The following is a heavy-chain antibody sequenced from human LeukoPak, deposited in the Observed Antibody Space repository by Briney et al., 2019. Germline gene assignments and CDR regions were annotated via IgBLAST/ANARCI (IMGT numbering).Heavy chain of an antibody. CDR1: GFTFSSYG. Sequence: PGGSLRLSCAASGFTFSSYGMHWVRQAPGKGLEWVAFIRYDGSNKYYADSVKGRFTISRDNSKNTLYLQMNSLRAEDTAVYYCAKDRTLGRDGYKSPNWFDPWGQGTLVTVSS. CDR3: AKDRTLGRDGYKSPNWFDP. J-gene: IGHJ5*02. D-gene: IGHD5-24*01. V-gene: IGHV3-30*02. CDR2: IRYDGSNK.